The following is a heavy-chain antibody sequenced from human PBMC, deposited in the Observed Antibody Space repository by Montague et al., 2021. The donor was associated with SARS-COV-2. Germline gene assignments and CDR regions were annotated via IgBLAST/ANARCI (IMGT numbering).Heavy chain of an antibody. D-gene: IGHD6-13*01. CDR2: MHYSGST. J-gene: IGHJ4*02. CDR3: VRVPFSSSWYYLDY. Sequence: SETLSLTCTISGGSITGYFWTWIRQPPGKGLEWLGHMHYSGSTKYNPSLESRVTMSIDTSESQFSLHLRSVTAADTGVYYCVRVPFSSSWYYLDYWGQGTLVTVSS. V-gene: IGHV4-59*12. CDR1: GGSITGYF.